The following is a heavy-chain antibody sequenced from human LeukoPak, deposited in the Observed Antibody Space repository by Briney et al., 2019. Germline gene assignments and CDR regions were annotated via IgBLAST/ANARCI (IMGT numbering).Heavy chain of an antibody. CDR2: IYYSGRT. D-gene: IGHD7-27*01. Sequence: PSETLSLTCTVSGDSITSGDYYWSWLPQHPGKGLEWIGYIYYSGRTYYNASLKSRITISLDASKGQFSLNLTSVTAADTAMYYCARAGGRLGTDFWGQGTLVTVSS. J-gene: IGHJ4*02. V-gene: IGHV4-31*03. CDR1: GDSITSGDYY. CDR3: ARAGGRLGTDF.